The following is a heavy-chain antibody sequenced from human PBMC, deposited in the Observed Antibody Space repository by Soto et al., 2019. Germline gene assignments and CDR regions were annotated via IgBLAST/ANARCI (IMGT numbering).Heavy chain of an antibody. J-gene: IGHJ4*02. CDR1: GFTFRNYW. D-gene: IGHD3-22*01. V-gene: IGHV3-7*03. Sequence: DVQLVESGGGLVQPGGSLRLFCAGSGFTFRNYWMSWVRQAPGKSLEWVANIKKDGSEKNYVDSVKGRFTISRDNAKNSLYLQMNSLRVEDTAVYYCARDVGSYYYDSSGWAFDYWGQGTLVTVSS. CDR3: ARDVGSYYYDSSGWAFDY. CDR2: IKKDGSEK.